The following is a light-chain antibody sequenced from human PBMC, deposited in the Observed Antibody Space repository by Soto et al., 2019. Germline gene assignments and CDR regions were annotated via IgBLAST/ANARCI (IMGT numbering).Light chain of an antibody. CDR3: QQVNVYPNT. CDR1: QGISSY. CDR2: AAS. J-gene: IGKJ2*01. V-gene: IGKV1-9*01. Sequence: GDRVTISCRASQGISSYLSWYQQKPGKAPKLLIYAASTLQSGVPSRFSGSGSGTEFTLTISSLQPEDFATYYCQQVNVYPNTFGQGTKLEIK.